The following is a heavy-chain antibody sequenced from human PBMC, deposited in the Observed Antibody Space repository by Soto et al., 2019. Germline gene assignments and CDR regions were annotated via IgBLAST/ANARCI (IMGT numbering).Heavy chain of an antibody. CDR1: GGSFSGYY. Sequence: LSLTCAVYGGSFSGYYWSWIRQPPGKGLEWIGEINHSGSTNYNPSLKSRVTISVDTSKNQFSLKLSSVTAADTAVYYCARGGPYSGYDYRYFDYWGQGTLVTVSS. D-gene: IGHD5-12*01. CDR3: ARGGPYSGYDYRYFDY. CDR2: INHSGST. J-gene: IGHJ4*02. V-gene: IGHV4-34*01.